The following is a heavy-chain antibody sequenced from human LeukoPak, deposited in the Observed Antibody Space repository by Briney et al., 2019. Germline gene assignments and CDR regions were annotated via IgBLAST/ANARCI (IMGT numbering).Heavy chain of an antibody. D-gene: IGHD5-18*01. V-gene: IGHV1-18*01. Sequence: ASVKVSCKASGYTFTSYGISWVRQAPGQGLEWMGWISAYNGNTNYAPKLQGRVTMTRDTSTSTVYMELSSLRSEDTAVYYCAREIGPIQLHLWGSAFDSWGQGTLVTVSS. CDR3: AREIGPIQLHLWGSAFDS. CDR2: ISAYNGNT. J-gene: IGHJ4*02. CDR1: GYTFTSYG.